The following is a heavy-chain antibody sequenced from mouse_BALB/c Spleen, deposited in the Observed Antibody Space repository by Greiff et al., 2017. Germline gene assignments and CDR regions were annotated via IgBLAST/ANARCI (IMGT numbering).Heavy chain of an antibody. CDR3: AREGGGNRYFDV. V-gene: IGHV14-1*02. CDR1: GFNIKDYY. CDR2: IDPENGNT. D-gene: IGHD2-1*01. J-gene: IGHJ1*01. Sequence: EVQLVESGAELVRPGALVKLSCKASGFNIKDYYMHWVKQRPEQGLEWIGWIDPENGNTIYDPKFQGKASITADTSSNTAYLQLSSLTSADTAVYYCAREGGGNRYFDVWGAGTTVTVSS.